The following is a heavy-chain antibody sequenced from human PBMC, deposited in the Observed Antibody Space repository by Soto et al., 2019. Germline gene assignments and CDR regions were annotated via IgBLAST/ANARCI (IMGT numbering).Heavy chain of an antibody. CDR3: ASLHYDFWSGYYPMDV. CDR2: MNPNSGNT. Sequence: VSVKVSCKASGYAFTRYDINWVRQATGQGLEWMEWMNPNSGNTGYAQKFQGRVTMTRNTSISTAYMELSSLRSEDTAVYYWASLHYDFWSGYYPMDVWGQGTTVTVSS. V-gene: IGHV1-8*01. CDR1: GYAFTRYD. D-gene: IGHD3-3*01. J-gene: IGHJ6*02.